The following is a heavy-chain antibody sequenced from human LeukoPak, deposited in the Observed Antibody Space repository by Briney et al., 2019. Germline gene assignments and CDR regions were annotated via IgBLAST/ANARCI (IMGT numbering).Heavy chain of an antibody. V-gene: IGHV3-23*01. D-gene: IGHD3-22*01. Sequence: GGSLRLSCPVSGFTFSSYAMRWVRQAPGRGLEWVSVISTSGESAYYADSVKGRFTISRDNSKNTLYLQMNSLRAEDTAVYYCAKDRGSGYHYFDYWGQGTLVTVSS. CDR3: AKDRGSGYHYFDY. J-gene: IGHJ4*02. CDR1: GFTFSSYA. CDR2: ISTSGESA.